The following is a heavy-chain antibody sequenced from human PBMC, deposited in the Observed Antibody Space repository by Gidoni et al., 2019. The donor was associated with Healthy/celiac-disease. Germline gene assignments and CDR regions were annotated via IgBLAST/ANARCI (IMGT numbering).Heavy chain of an antibody. CDR3: ARGMGGSYSLPNWYFDL. CDR2: SSSSSSYT. J-gene: IGHJ2*01. CDR1: GFPFSDYY. V-gene: IGHV3-11*05. D-gene: IGHD1-26*01. Sequence: QVQLVESGVGLVQPGGSLRLSCAASGFPFSDYYMSWIRQAPGRGLGWVSYSSSSSSYTTYADSVKGRFTISRDNAKNSLYLQMNSLRAEDTAVYYCARGMGGSYSLPNWYFDLWGRGTLVTVSS.